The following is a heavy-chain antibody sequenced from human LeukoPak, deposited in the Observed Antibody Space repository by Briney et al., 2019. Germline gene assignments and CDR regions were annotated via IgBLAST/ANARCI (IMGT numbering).Heavy chain of an antibody. J-gene: IGHJ4*02. CDR2: INHSGST. D-gene: IGHD3-22*01. CDR1: GGSFSGYY. V-gene: IGHV4-34*01. CDR3: ARGSDDSSGYYYVDY. Sequence: SETLSLTCAVYGGSFSGYYWSWIRQPPGKGLEWIGEINHSGSTNYNPSLKSRVTISVDTSKNQFSLKLSSVTAADTAVYYCARGSDDSSGYYYVDYWGQGTLVTVSS.